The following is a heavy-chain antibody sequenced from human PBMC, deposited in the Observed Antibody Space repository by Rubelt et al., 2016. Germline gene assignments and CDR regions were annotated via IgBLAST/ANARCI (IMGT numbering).Heavy chain of an antibody. V-gene: IGHV1-2*02. Sequence: QVQLVQSGAEVKKPGASVKVSCKASGYTFSDYYIHWVRQAPGQGFEWMGWINPNSGGTNYAQRFQGRVTMTRDTSISTAYMELSRLRSDDTAVFYCAREDGDYWGQGTLVTVSS. D-gene: IGHD5-24*01. CDR2: INPNSGGT. CDR3: AREDGDY. J-gene: IGHJ4*02. CDR1: GYTFSDYY.